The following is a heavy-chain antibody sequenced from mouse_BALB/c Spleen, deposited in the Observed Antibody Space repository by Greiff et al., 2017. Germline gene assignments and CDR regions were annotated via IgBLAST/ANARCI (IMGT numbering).Heavy chain of an antibody. D-gene: IGHD3-3*01. V-gene: IGHV5-6-4*01. CDR1: GFTFSSYT. Sequence: EVKLVESGGGLVKPGGSLKLSCAASGFTFSSYTMSWVRQTPEKRLEWVATISSGGSYTYYPDSVKGRFTISRDNAKNTLYLQMSSLKSEDTAMYYCTRDRRDAPFAYWGQGTLVTVSA. J-gene: IGHJ3*01. CDR3: TRDRRDAPFAY. CDR2: ISSGGSYT.